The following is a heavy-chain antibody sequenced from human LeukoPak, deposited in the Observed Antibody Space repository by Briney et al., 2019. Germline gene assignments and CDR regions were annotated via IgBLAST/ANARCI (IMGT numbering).Heavy chain of an antibody. D-gene: IGHD2-2*01. CDR1: GFILSRYT. J-gene: IGHJ6*03. CDR3: ARENIVVVPAASRYLDV. Sequence: PGGSLRLSCAASGFILSRYTMNWVRQAPGKGLEWDSSISSTGTYIYYADSVKGRFTISRDNAKNSLYLQMNSLRAEDTAVYYCARENIVVVPAASRYLDVWGKGTTVTVSS. CDR2: ISSTGTYI. V-gene: IGHV3-21*01.